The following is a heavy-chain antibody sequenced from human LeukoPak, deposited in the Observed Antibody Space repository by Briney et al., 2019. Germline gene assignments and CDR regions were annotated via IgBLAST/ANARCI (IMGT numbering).Heavy chain of an antibody. J-gene: IGHJ5*02. Sequence: GGSLRLSCAASGFTFSSYWMHWVRQAPGKGLVWVSRINSDGSSTSYADSVKGRFTISRDNAKNTLYLQMNSLRAEDTAVYYCASLYGSGSFYSGMSLNWLDPWGQGTLVTVSS. D-gene: IGHD3-10*01. V-gene: IGHV3-74*01. CDR1: GFTFSSYW. CDR3: ASLYGSGSFYSGMSLNWLDP. CDR2: INSDGSST.